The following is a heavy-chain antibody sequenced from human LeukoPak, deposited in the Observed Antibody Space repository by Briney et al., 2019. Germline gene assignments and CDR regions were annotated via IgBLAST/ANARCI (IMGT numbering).Heavy chain of an antibody. CDR1: GFTFSSYS. Sequence: GGSLRLSCAASGFTFSSYSMNWVRQAPWKGLEWVSSISSSSSYIYYADSVKGRFTISRDNAKNSLYLQMNSLRAEDTAVYYCARDSLGVALDYWGQGTLVTVSS. CDR3: ARDSLGVALDY. D-gene: IGHD3-10*01. J-gene: IGHJ4*02. CDR2: ISSSSSYI. V-gene: IGHV3-21*01.